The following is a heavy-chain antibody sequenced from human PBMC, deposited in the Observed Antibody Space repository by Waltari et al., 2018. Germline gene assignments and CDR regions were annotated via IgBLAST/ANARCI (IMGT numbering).Heavy chain of an antibody. V-gene: IGHV3-21*01. D-gene: IGHD4-17*01. CDR1: GFTFSSHN. J-gene: IGHJ4*02. CDR3: ARGFHFLTMTQPAWDY. CDR2: ISSRSLFI. Sequence: VQLVESGGGLVTPGGSLRLSCAASGFTFSSHNMDWGRQSPGKGLEGVLSISSRSLFIEERDPWKGRFTVPRDNTNASLYLQWGCRRVEDTAVYYCARGFHFLTMTQPAWDYWGQGILVTGSS.